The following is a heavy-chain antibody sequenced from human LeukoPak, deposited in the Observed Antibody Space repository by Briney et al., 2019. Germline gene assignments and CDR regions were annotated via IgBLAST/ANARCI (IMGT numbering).Heavy chain of an antibody. CDR2: IIPIFGTA. CDR1: GGTFSSYA. V-gene: IGHV1-69*01. D-gene: IGHD5-18*01. J-gene: IGHJ6*03. Sequence: SVKVSCKASGGTFSSYAISWVRQAPGQGLEWLGGIIPIFGTANYAQKFQGRVTITADESTSTAYMELSSLRSEDTAMYYCARVGIQLSKYYYHYYMDVWGKGTTVTVSS. CDR3: ARVGIQLSKYYYHYYMDV.